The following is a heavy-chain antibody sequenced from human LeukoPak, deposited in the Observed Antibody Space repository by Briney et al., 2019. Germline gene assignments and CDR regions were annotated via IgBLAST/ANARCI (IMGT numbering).Heavy chain of an antibody. J-gene: IGHJ4*02. V-gene: IGHV3-21*01. CDR1: GFTFSSYS. CDR3: ARVGVGGSYDY. Sequence: GGSLRLSCAASGFTFSSYSMNWVRQAPGKGLEWVSSISSSSSYIYYADSVKGRFTISRDNAKNSLYLQMNNLRAEDTAVYYCARVGVGGSYDYWGQGTLVTVSS. CDR2: ISSSSSYI. D-gene: IGHD1-26*01.